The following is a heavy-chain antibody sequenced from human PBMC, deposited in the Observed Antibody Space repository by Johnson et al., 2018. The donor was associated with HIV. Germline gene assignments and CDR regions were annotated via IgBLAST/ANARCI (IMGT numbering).Heavy chain of an antibody. Sequence: QVQLVESGGGVVQPGRSLRLSCGASGFTFSDYYMSWIRQAPGKGLEWVSYITSTGITVYYAASVKGRFTISRDNSKNTLYLQMNRLRAEDTAVYYCARLPSGYSRDGFNVWGQGTMVTVSS. CDR1: GFTFSDYY. J-gene: IGHJ3*01. CDR2: ITSTGITV. D-gene: IGHD5-18*01. V-gene: IGHV3-11*04. CDR3: ARLPSGYSRDGFNV.